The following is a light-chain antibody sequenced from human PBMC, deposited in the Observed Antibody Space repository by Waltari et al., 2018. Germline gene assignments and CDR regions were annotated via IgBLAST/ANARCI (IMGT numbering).Light chain of an antibody. CDR1: QNIVRW. CDR2: EVS. CDR3: QQYDNEWS. J-gene: IGKJ1*01. Sequence: VXITGRASQNIVRWLAWYQQKPGKAPKVLIYEVSSLQSGAPSRFSGSGSGTEFILTITSLQPDDIASYYCQQYDNEWSFGQGTKVEI. V-gene: IGKV1-5*03.